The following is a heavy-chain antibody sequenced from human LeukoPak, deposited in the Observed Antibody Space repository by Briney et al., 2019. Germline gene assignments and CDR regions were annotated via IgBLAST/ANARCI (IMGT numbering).Heavy chain of an antibody. J-gene: IGHJ6*04. CDR2: ISYSGDNK. D-gene: IGHD5-24*01. CDR3: ASDPRDGGQNV. CDR1: GFTLTNYA. V-gene: IGHV3-30*04. Sequence: PGGSLRLSCAASGFTLTNYAMHWVRQAPGKGLEWVTLISYSGDNKYYADSVKGRFTFSRDKSKNTLYLQMNSLRPEDSAVYYCASDPRDGGQNVWGKGTTVTVSS.